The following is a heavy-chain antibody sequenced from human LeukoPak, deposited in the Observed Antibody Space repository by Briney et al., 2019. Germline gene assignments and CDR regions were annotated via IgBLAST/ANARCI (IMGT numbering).Heavy chain of an antibody. CDR2: INLSGGST. CDR3: ARDSSSWEGAYGWFDP. D-gene: IGHD6-13*01. V-gene: IGHV1-46*01. J-gene: IGHJ5*02. CDR1: GYTFTSYY. Sequence: VASVKVSCKASGYTFTSYYMHWVRQAPGQGLEWMGIINLSGGSTSYAQKFQGRVTMTRDTSTSTVYMELSSLRSEDTAVYYCARDSSSWEGAYGWFDPWGQGTLVTVSS.